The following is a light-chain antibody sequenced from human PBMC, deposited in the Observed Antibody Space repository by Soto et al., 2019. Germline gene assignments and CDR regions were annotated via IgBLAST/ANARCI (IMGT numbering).Light chain of an antibody. CDR1: STDIGAYNY. CDR3: CSYVGASIYV. J-gene: IGLJ1*01. CDR2: EVT. Sequence: QSVLTQPASVSGSPGQSITISCTGTSTDIGAYNYVSWYQQHPGKAPKLLIYEVTNRPSGVSNRFSGSKSGNTASLTISGLQAEDEADYYCCSYVGASIYVFGTGTKVTV. V-gene: IGLV2-14*01.